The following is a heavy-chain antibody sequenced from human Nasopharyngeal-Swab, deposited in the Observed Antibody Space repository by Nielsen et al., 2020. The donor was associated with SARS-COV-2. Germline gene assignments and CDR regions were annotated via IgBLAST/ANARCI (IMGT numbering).Heavy chain of an antibody. CDR3: AKEGPGMFGVVGLDV. D-gene: IGHD3-3*01. CDR2: ISYDGINK. CDR1: GFIFSNYG. J-gene: IGHJ6*02. Sequence: GGSLRLSCAASGFIFSNYGMHWVRQAPGKGLEWVAVISYDGINKYDADSVKGRFTISRDNSKDTLYLQMNSLRPEDTAVYYCAKEGPGMFGVVGLDVWGQGTTVIVSS. V-gene: IGHV3-30*18.